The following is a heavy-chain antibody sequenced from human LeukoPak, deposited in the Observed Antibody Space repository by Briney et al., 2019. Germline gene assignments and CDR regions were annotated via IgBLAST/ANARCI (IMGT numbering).Heavy chain of an antibody. V-gene: IGHV3-23*01. D-gene: IGHD1-1*01. Sequence: GGSLRLSCAASGFTFNNYAMSWVRQAPGMGLERRSYVSGSGGATYYAASVKGRFTISRDNSKNTVYLQMGSLRAEDTAVYYCAKNRGGTYKYYMDVWGNGTTVTVSS. CDR1: GFTFNNYA. CDR3: AKNRGGTYKYYMDV. CDR2: VSGSGGAT. J-gene: IGHJ6*03.